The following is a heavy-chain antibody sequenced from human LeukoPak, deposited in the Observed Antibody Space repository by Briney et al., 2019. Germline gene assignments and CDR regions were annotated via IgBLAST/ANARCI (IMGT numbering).Heavy chain of an antibody. J-gene: IGHJ4*02. V-gene: IGHV1-69*04. CDR1: GGTFSSYA. D-gene: IGHD5-24*01. CDR3: AREPPTEEMATVHFDY. CDR2: IIPIFGIA. Sequence: SVKVSCKASGGTFSSYAISWVRQAPGQGLEWMGRIIPIFGIANYAQKFQGRVTITADKSTSTAYMELSSLRSEDTAVYYCAREPPTEEMATVHFDYWGQGTLVTVSS.